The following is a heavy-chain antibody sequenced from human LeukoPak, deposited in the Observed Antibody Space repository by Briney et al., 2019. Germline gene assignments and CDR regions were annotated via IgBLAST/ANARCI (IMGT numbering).Heavy chain of an antibody. CDR3: AREDPLTAHFDY. J-gene: IGHJ4*02. CDR1: GVSVNSRY. Sequence: SETLSLTCSVSGVSVNSRYWSWVRQPPEKGLEWIGYIHYGGATNYNPSLKSRVSISIDTPRNQFSLSLSSVTAADTAVYYCAREDPLTAHFDYWGQGTLVTVSS. CDR2: IHYGGAT. V-gene: IGHV4-59*02. D-gene: IGHD2-21*02.